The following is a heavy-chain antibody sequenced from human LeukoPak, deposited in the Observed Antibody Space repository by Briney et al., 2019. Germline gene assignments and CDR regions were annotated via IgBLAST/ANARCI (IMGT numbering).Heavy chain of an antibody. CDR1: GYTFTGYY. V-gene: IGHV1-8*02. D-gene: IGHD3-22*01. CDR2: INPNSGNT. CDR3: ARGRLDMIVDTGGFDY. Sequence: ASVKVSCKASGYTFTGYYMHWVRQAPGQGLEWMGWINPNSGNTGYAQKFQGRVTMTRNTSISTAYMELSSLRSEDTAVYYCARGRLDMIVDTGGFDYWGQGTLVTVSS. J-gene: IGHJ4*02.